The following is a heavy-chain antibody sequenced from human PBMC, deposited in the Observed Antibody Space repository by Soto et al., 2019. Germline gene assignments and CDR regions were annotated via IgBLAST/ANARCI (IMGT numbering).Heavy chain of an antibody. CDR1: GYTLTNYH. J-gene: IGHJ4*02. CDR3: ARWAYQSLDY. V-gene: IGHV1-46*01. Sequence: QVQLAQSGAEVKRPGAAVKVSCKASGYTLTNYHMHWVRQAPGQGLEWMGIIHPRDGGTLYGQKLQDRLTMTRDTSTSTVYMELSSLRSEDTGVYYCARWAYQSLDYWGQGPQVTVSS. CDR2: IHPRDGGT.